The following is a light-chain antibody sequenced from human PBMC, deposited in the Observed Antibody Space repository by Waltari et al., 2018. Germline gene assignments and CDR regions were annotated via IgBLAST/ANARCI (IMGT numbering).Light chain of an antibody. Sequence: ITCRASQGISNALAWYQQKPGKAPKLLIYAASNLQSGVPSRFSGSGSGTDFTLTISSLQPEDFAVYYCQQRNNYLTFGGGTKVEIK. CDR2: AAS. V-gene: IGKV1-9*01. J-gene: IGKJ4*01. CDR1: QGISNA. CDR3: QQRNNYLT.